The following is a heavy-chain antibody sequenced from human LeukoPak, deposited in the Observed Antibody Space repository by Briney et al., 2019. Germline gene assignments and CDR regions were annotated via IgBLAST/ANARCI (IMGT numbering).Heavy chain of an antibody. Sequence: GGSLRLSCAASGFTFSSYGMHWVRQAPGKGLEWVAVISHDGSNKYYADSVQGRITISRDNSKNTLYLQMNSLRAEDTAVYYCATPGQWPVYFDYWGPGTLVTVSS. CDR2: ISHDGSNK. J-gene: IGHJ4*02. CDR3: ATPGQWPVYFDY. V-gene: IGHV3-30*03. D-gene: IGHD6-19*01. CDR1: GFTFSSYG.